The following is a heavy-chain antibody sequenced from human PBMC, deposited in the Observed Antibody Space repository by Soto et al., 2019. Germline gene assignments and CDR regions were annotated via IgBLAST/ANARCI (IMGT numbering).Heavy chain of an antibody. J-gene: IGHJ6*02. V-gene: IGHV6-1*01. D-gene: IGHD3-10*01. CDR2: TYYRSKWYN. Sequence: QTRSLTCAVSGGSVSSHRAAWNWIKQSPSRGLEWLGRTYYRSKWYNDYAVSVKSRITINPDTSKNQFSLQLNSVTPEDTAVYYCARITMVRGVRYYYYGMDVWGHGTTVTV. CDR1: GGSVSSHRAA. CDR3: ARITMVRGVRYYYYGMDV.